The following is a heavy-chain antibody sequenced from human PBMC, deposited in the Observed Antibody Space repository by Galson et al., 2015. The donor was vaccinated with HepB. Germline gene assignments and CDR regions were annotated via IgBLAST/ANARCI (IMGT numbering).Heavy chain of an antibody. J-gene: IGHJ3*02. D-gene: IGHD6-13*01. CDR2: INTNTGTP. V-gene: IGHV7-4-1*02. Sequence: SVKVSCKASGYTFSSYDMNWVRKAPGQGLEWLGWINTNTGTPTYAQAFTGRFVFSLDTSVSTAYLQISSLKAEDTAVYYCARVASSWYGDAFDIWGQGTMVTVSS. CDR1: GYTFSSYD. CDR3: ARVASSWYGDAFDI.